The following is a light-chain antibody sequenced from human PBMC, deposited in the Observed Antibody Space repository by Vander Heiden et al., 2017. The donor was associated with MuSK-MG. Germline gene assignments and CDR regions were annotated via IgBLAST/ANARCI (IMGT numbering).Light chain of an antibody. CDR2: AGS. CDR1: PSISSY. CDR3: QQSDRTPIT. V-gene: IGKV1-39*01. Sequence: DIQMTQSPSSLSASVGDRVTITCRASPSISSYLSWYQQKPGKAPNLLIYAGSWLQSGVPSRFSGSGSGTDFTLTISKLQPEDFATYYCQQSDRTPITFGQGTLLDIK. J-gene: IGKJ5*01.